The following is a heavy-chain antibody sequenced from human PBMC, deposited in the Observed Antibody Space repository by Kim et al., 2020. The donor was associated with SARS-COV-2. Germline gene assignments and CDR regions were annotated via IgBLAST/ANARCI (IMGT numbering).Heavy chain of an antibody. CDR2: GST. Sequence: GSTNYNPSLKSRVTISIDTSKNQFSLKLSSVTAADTAIYYCARDTNWYFDLWGRGTLVTVSS. J-gene: IGHJ2*01. D-gene: IGHD3-3*01. CDR3: ARDTNWYFDL. V-gene: IGHV4-59*01.